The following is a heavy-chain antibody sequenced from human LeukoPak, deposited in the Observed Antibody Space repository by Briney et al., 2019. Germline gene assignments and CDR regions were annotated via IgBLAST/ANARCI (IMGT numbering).Heavy chain of an antibody. D-gene: IGHD2-15*01. J-gene: IGHJ4*02. CDR2: INSDGSST. V-gene: IGHV3-74*01. CDR1: GFTFSSHW. CDR3: ARARYSGGSSYYFDY. Sequence: GGSLRLSCAASGFTFSSHWIHWVRQAPGKGLVWVSRINSDGSSTTYADSVKGRFTISGDNAKNTLYLQMNSLSAEDTGVYYCARARYSGGSSYYFDYWGQGTLVTVSS.